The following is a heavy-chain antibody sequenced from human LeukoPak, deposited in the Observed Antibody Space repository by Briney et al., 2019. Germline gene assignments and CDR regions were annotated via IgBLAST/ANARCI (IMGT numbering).Heavy chain of an antibody. V-gene: IGHV4-34*01. CDR2: INHSGST. Sequence: SETLSLTCAVYGGSFSGYYWSWIRQPPGKGLEWIGEINHSGSTDYNPSLKSRVTISVDTSKNQFSLKLSSVTAADTAVYYCAREGPLRPLDYWGQGTLVTVSS. D-gene: IGHD5/OR15-5a*01. CDR3: AREGPLRPLDY. CDR1: GGSFSGYY. J-gene: IGHJ4*02.